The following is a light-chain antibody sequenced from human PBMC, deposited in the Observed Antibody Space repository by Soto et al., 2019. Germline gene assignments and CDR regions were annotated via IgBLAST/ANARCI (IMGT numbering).Light chain of an antibody. J-gene: IGKJ2*01. V-gene: IGKV1-39*01. Sequence: DIQMTQSPSSLSASVRDRVTITCRASQSISKYLNWYQQKPGKAPSLLMYAVSSLQGGVPPRFSGSASGTNFSLTIAGLQREDFATYHCQQSYRTPYTFGQGTKLEIK. CDR3: QQSYRTPYT. CDR1: QSISKY. CDR2: AVS.